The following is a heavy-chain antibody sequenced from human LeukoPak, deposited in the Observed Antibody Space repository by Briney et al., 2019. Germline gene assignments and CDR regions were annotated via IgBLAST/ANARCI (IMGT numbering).Heavy chain of an antibody. CDR1: GFTFSSYA. CDR3: AKASPRRNYCSSTSCCIDY. Sequence: PRGSLRLTCAASGFTFSSYAMHWVSQAPGKGLEGVAVISYDGSNKYYADSVKGRFTISRDNSKNTLYLQMNSLRAEDPAVYYCAKASPRRNYCSSTSCCIDYWGQGTLVTVSS. CDR2: ISYDGSNK. V-gene: IGHV3-30-3*01. D-gene: IGHD2-2*01. J-gene: IGHJ4*02.